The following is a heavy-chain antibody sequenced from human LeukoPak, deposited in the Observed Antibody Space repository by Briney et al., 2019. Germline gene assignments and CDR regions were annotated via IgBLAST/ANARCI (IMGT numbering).Heavy chain of an antibody. CDR1: GGSISSYY. D-gene: IGHD5-24*01. CDR2: IYYSGST. CDR3: ARVGRRRWPGEVDY. Sequence: SETLSLTCTVSGGSISSYYWSWIRQPPGKGLEWIGYIYYSGSTNYNPSLKSRVTISVDTSKNQFSLKLSSVTAADTAVYYCARVGRRRWPGEVDYWGQGTLVTVSS. V-gene: IGHV4-59*01. J-gene: IGHJ4*02.